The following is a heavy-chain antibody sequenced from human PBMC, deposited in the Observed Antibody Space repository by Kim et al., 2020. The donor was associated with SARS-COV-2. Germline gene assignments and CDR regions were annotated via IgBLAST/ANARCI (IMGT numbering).Heavy chain of an antibody. V-gene: IGHV4-34*01. Sequence: ETLSLTCAVYGGSFSGYYWSWIRQPPGKGLEWIGEINHSGSTNYNPSLKSRVTISVDTAKNQFSLKLSSVTAADTAVYYCARGRAAPYRVTMVRGVRGFDPWGQGTLVTVSS. D-gene: IGHD3-10*01. CDR2: INHSGST. CDR3: ARGRAAPYRVTMVRGVRGFDP. J-gene: IGHJ5*02. CDR1: GGSFSGYY.